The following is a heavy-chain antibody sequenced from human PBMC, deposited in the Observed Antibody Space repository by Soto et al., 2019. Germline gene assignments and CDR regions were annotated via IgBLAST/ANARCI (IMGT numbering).Heavy chain of an antibody. CDR2: ISGSGGST. J-gene: IGHJ6*02. CDR3: AKDHGMDV. V-gene: IGHV3-23*01. CDR1: GFTFSDYA. Sequence: EVQVLESGGGLAQPGGSLRLSCVASGFTFSDYAMAWVRQSPGKGLEWVSSISGSGGSTYYADSVKGRFTISRDNSKNTVFLQMNSLRAEDTAVYYCAKDHGMDVWGQGAMVTVSS.